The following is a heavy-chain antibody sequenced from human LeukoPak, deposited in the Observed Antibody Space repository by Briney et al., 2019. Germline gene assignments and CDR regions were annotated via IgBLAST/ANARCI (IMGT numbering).Heavy chain of an antibody. CDR2: ISSSGDST. Sequence: PGGSLRLSCAASGFTFSNYAMTWVRQAPGKGLEWVSSISSSGDSTYYAGFVKGQFTISRDNSKNTLYLQMNSLRVEDTAVYYCARVVGSFDYWGQGTLVTVSS. CDR1: GFTFSNYA. J-gene: IGHJ4*02. CDR3: ARVVGSFDY. D-gene: IGHD6-25*01. V-gene: IGHV3-23*01.